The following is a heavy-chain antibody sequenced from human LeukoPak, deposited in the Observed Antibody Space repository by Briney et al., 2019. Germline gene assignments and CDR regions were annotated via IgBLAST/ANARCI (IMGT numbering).Heavy chain of an antibody. V-gene: IGHV5-51*01. CDR3: ARGGGGWYSYFDY. CDR2: IYAGDSDT. CDR1: GYTFTNYW. Sequence: GESLKISCQGSGYTFTNYWIGWVRQMPGKGLEWMGIIYAGDSDTRYSPSFQGQVTISADKSVSTAYLQWSSLKASDTAMYYCARGGGGWYSYFDYWGQGTLVSVSS. D-gene: IGHD6-19*01. J-gene: IGHJ4*02.